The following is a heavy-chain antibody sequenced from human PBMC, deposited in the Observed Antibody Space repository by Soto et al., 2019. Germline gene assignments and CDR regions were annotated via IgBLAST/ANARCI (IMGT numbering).Heavy chain of an antibody. CDR3: ARISTPRGYNYAYSDY. CDR2: INAGDDIT. J-gene: IGHJ4*02. Sequence: GASVEVSCKASGYTFMSYPLHWVRQAPGQRPEWIGWINAGDDITQFLQKFQGRVTFTRDTSASTGYMELRSLRSEDTATYYCARISTPRGYNYAYSDYWGQGTLVTVSS. D-gene: IGHD5-18*01. CDR1: GYTFMSYP. V-gene: IGHV1-3*01.